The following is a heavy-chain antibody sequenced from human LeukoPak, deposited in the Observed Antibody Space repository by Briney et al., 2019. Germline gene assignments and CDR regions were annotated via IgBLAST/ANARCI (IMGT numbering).Heavy chain of an antibody. J-gene: IGHJ4*02. CDR3: ARVDNPGGSYFGY. V-gene: IGHV1-2*02. CDR2: INPNSGGT. D-gene: IGHD1-26*01. Sequence: GASVKVSCKVSGYTFTGYYMHWVRQAPGQGLEWVGWINPNSGGTNYAQKFQGRVTMTRDTSISTAYMELSRLRSDDTAVYYCARVDNPGGSYFGYWGQGTLVTVSS. CDR1: GYTFTGYY.